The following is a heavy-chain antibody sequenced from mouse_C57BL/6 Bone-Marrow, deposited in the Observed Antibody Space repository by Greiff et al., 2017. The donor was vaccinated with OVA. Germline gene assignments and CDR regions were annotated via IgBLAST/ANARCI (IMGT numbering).Heavy chain of an antibody. CDR2: IHPNSGST. CDR1: GYTFTSYW. J-gene: IGHJ2*01. V-gene: IGHV1-64*01. D-gene: IGHD2-13*01. CDR3: ARWGLCGDFDY. Sequence: QVQLQQPGAELVKPGASVKLSCKASGYTFTSYWMHWVKQRPEQGLGWIGMIHPNSGSTNYNEKFKSKATLTVDKSSSTAYMQLSSLTSEDSAVYYCARWGLCGDFDYWGQGTTLTVSS.